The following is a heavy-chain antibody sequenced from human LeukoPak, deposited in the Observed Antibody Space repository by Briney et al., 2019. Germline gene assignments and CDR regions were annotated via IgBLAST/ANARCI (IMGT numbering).Heavy chain of an antibody. CDR1: GGSISSYY. CDR2: IYHSGST. D-gene: IGHD2-15*01. J-gene: IGHJ3*02. V-gene: IGHV4-59*12. CDR3: ARVSLLLGNAFDI. Sequence: SETLSLTCTVSGGSISSYYWSWIRQPPGKGLEWIGEIYHSGSTNYNPSLKSRVTISVDRSKNQFSLKLSSVTAADTAVYYCARVSLLLGNAFDIWGQGTMVTVSS.